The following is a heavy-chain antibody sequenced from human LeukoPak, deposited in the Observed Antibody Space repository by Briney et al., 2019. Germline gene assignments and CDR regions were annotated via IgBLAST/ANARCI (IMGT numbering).Heavy chain of an antibody. CDR3: ARGFCSSTSCYPYFYYYYGMDV. D-gene: IGHD2-2*01. Sequence: ASVKVSCKDSGYTFTSYDINWVRQATGQGLEWMGWMNPNSGNTGYAQKFQGRVTMTRNTSISTAYMELSSLRSEDTAVYYCARGFCSSTSCYPYFYYYYGMDVWGQGTTVTVSS. CDR1: GYTFTSYD. V-gene: IGHV1-8*01. CDR2: MNPNSGNT. J-gene: IGHJ6*02.